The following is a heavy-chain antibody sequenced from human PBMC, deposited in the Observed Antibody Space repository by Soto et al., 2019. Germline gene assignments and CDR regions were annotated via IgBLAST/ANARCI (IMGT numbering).Heavy chain of an antibody. Sequence: QVQLQQWGAGLLKPSETLSLTCAVYGGSFSGYYWSWIRQPPGKGLEWIGEINHSGSTNYNPSLKSRVTISVATSKNQFSLKLSSVTAADTAVYYCARGAGVGVNTDYWGQGTLVTVSS. D-gene: IGHD2-2*01. CDR3: ARGAGVGVNTDY. V-gene: IGHV4-34*01. J-gene: IGHJ4*02. CDR1: GGSFSGYY. CDR2: INHSGST.